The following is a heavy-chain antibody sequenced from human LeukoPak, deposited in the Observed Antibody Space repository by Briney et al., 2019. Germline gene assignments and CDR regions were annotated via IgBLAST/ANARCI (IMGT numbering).Heavy chain of an antibody. V-gene: IGHV1-58*02. CDR3: AALPALEAVAYGGPGDY. Sequence: GTSLKVSCKASGFTFTISAMQWVRQARGQRLEWIGWIVVGSGNTNYAQKFQERVTITRDMSTSTAYMELSSLRSEDTAVYYCAALPALEAVAYGGPGDYWGQGTLVTVSS. CDR1: GFTFTISA. CDR2: IVVGSGNT. J-gene: IGHJ4*02. D-gene: IGHD4/OR15-4a*01.